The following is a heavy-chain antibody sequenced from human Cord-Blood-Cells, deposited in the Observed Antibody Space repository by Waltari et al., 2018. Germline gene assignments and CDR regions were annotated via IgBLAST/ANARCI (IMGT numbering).Heavy chain of an antibody. CDR1: GYTFTSYD. D-gene: IGHD5-12*01. V-gene: IGHV1-8*01. CDR3: AIPRGYSGYDFDY. Sequence: QVQLVQSGAEVKKPGASVKVSCKASGYTFTSYDINWVRQATGQGLEWMGWKNPNSGNTGYAQKFQGRVTMTRNNSMSTAYMELSSLGSEDTSVYYCAIPRGYSGYDFDYWDQGTLVTVSS. J-gene: IGHJ4*02. CDR2: KNPNSGNT.